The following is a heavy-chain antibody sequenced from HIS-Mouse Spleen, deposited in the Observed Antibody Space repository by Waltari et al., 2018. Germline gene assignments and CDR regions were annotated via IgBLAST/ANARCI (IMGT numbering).Heavy chain of an antibody. D-gene: IGHD6-19*01. CDR1: GFSLSTSGMC. V-gene: IGHV2-70*15. CDR3: ARIAEGYSSGWYAFDY. CDR2: IDWADDK. J-gene: IGHJ4*02. Sequence: QVTLRESGPALVKPTQTLTLTCTFSGFSLSTSGMCVSWIRQPPGKALEWLARIDWADDKYYSTSLKTRLTISKETSKNQVVLTMTNMDPVDTATYYCARIAEGYSSGWYAFDYWGQGTLVTVSS.